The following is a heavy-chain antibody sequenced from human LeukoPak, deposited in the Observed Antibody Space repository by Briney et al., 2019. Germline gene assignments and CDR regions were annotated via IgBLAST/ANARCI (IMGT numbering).Heavy chain of an antibody. V-gene: IGHV3-23*01. CDR3: AKDGEELLWFGELSVSGDALDI. D-gene: IGHD3-10*01. CDR2: ISGSGGST. CDR1: GFTFSSYA. J-gene: IGHJ3*02. Sequence: GGSLRPSCAASGFTFSSYAMSWVRQAPGKGLEWVSAISGSGGSTYYADSVKGRFTISRDNSKNTLYLQMNSLRAEDTAVYYCAKDGEELLWFGELSVSGDALDIWGQGTMVTVSS.